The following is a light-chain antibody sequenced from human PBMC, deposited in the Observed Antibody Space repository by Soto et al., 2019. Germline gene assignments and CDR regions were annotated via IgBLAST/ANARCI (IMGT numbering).Light chain of an antibody. CDR2: GAS. CDR3: QQYGSSYT. CDR1: RSVTTNY. Sequence: EIVLTQSPGTLSLSPGENATLSCRASRSVTTNYLAWYQQRPGQAPRVLLYGASTRATGIPDRFSGSGSGTDFTLTIHRLEPEDFAVYYCQQYGSSYTFGQGTRLEIK. V-gene: IGKV3-20*01. J-gene: IGKJ2*01.